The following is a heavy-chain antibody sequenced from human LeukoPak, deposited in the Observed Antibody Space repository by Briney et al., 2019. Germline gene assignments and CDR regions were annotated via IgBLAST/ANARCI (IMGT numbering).Heavy chain of an antibody. CDR1: GYSISSGYY. J-gene: IGHJ4*02. D-gene: IGHD3-16*01. CDR2: IYHSGST. V-gene: IGHV4-38-2*02. CDR3: ARGPMGGTTSFDY. Sequence: PSETLSLTCTVSGYSISSGYYWGWIRPPPGKGLEWIGSIYHSGSTYYNPSLKRRVTISVDTSKNQFSLKLSSVTAADTAVYYCARGPMGGTTSFDYWGQGTLVTVSS.